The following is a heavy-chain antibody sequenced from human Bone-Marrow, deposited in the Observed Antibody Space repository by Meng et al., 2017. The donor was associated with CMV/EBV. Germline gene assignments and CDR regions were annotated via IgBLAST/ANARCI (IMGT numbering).Heavy chain of an antibody. D-gene: IGHD6-13*01. CDR2: ISSSGSTI. Sequence: GESLKISCAASGFTFSSYEMNWVRQAPGKGLEWVSYISSSGSTIYYADSVKGRFTISRDNSKNTLYLQMNSLRAEDTAVYYCAKEYSSSWYYADGMDVWGQGTTVTVSS. J-gene: IGHJ6*02. CDR3: AKEYSSSWYYADGMDV. CDR1: GFTFSSYE. V-gene: IGHV3-48*03.